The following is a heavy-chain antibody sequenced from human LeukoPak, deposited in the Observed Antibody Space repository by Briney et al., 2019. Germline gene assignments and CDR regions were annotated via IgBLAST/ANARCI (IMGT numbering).Heavy chain of an antibody. CDR3: AKSALYYYDSSGPPSGMDV. J-gene: IGHJ6*03. CDR1: GFTFSSYA. V-gene: IGHV3-23*01. Sequence: GGSLRLSCAASGFTFSSYAMSWVRQAPGKGLEWASAISGSGGSTYYADSVKGRFTISRDNSKNTLYLQMNSLRAEDTAVYYCAKSALYYYDSSGPPSGMDVWGKGTTVTVSS. CDR2: ISGSGGST. D-gene: IGHD3-22*01.